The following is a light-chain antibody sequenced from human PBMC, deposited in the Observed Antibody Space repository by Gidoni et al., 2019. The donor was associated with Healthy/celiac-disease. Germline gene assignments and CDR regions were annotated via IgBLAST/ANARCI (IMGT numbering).Light chain of an antibody. Sequence: IQMTQSPSSLSASVGDRVTITCRASQSISSYLNWYQQKPGKAPKLLIYAASSLQSGVPSRFSGSGSGTDFTRTISSLQPEDFATYYCQQSYRAFGQGTKVEIK. J-gene: IGKJ1*01. CDR1: QSISSY. CDR2: AAS. V-gene: IGKV1-39*01. CDR3: QQSYRA.